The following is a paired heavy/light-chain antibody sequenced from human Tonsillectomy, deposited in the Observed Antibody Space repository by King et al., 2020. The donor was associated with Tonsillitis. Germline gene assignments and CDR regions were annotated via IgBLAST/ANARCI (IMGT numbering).Heavy chain of an antibody. CDR2: ISYDGSNK. J-gene: IGHJ1*01. CDR1: GFTVSSYA. Sequence: QVQLVESGGGVVQPGRSLRLSCAASGFTVSSYALHWVRQAPGKGLEWVAVISYDGSNKHYADSVKGRFTISRDNSKNTLYLQMDSLRAEDTAVYYCARPEGGPYFHHWGQGTLVSVSS. CDR3: ARPEGGPYFHH. D-gene: IGHD2-15*01. V-gene: IGHV3-30*01.
Light chain of an antibody. Sequence: DIVMTQSPDSLAVSLGERATINCKSSQSVLYNSNNKNYLAWYQQKPGQPPKLLIYWASTRDSGVPDRFSGSGSGTDFTLTISSLQAEDVAVYYCQQYYSTPYTFGQGTKLEIK. CDR1: QSVLYNSNNKNY. CDR3: QQYYSTPYT. CDR2: WAS. J-gene: IGKJ2*01. V-gene: IGKV4-1*01.